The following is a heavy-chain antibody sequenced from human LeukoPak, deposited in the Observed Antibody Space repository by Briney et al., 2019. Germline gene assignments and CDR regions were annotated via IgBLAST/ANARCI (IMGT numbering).Heavy chain of an antibody. D-gene: IGHD4-17*01. CDR1: GFTVSSNY. V-gene: IGHV3-53*01. Sequence: GGSLRLSCAASGFTVSSNYMSWVRQAPGRGLEWVSVIYSGGSTYYADSVKGRFTISRDNSKNTLYLQMNSLRVEDTAVYYCARVFPYTVTTLGYWGRGTLVTVSS. CDR3: ARVFPYTVTTLGY. CDR2: IYSGGST. J-gene: IGHJ4*02.